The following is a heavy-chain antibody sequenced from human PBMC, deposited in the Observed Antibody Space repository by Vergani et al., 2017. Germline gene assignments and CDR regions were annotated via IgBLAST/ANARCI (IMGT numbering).Heavy chain of an antibody. J-gene: IGHJ6*02. CDR2: IIPIFGTA. CDR1: GGTFSSYA. D-gene: IGHD4-17*01. V-gene: IGHV1-69*01. Sequence: QVQLVQSGAEVKKPGSSVKVSCKASGGTFSSYAISWVRQAPGKGLEWMGGIIPIFGTANYAQKFQGRVTITADESTSTAYMGLSSLRSEDTAVYYCARDMRDYGGYSRYYGMDVWGQGTTVTVSS. CDR3: ARDMRDYGGYSRYYGMDV.